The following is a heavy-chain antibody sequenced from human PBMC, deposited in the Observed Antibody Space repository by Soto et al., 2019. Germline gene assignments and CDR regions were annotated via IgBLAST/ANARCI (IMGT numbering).Heavy chain of an antibody. Sequence: QVQLQESGPGLVKPSETLSLTCTVSGVSFKSGSYSWSWIRQPPGKGLEWIGYVYHTGRTSYNPSPKSRVSISMATSKNQFSLNLDSVTAADTAVYFYARDFAYFDSWGQGTRVTVSS. J-gene: IGHJ4*02. D-gene: IGHD3-3*01. CDR2: VYHTGRT. V-gene: IGHV4-61*01. CDR1: GVSFKSGSYS. CDR3: ARDFAYFDS.